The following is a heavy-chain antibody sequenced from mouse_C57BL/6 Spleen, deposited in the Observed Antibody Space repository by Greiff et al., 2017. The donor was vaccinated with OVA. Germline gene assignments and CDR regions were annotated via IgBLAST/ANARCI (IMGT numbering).Heavy chain of an antibody. CDR3: ARADSSGFAEFAY. J-gene: IGHJ3*01. CDR2: INPSTGGT. V-gene: IGHV1-42*01. Sequence: EVQLQQSGPELVKPGASVKISCKASGYSFTGYYMNWVKQSPEKSLEWIGEINPSTGGTTYNQKFKAKATLTVDKSSSTAYMQLKSLTSEDSAVYYCARADSSGFAEFAYWGQGTLVTVSA. D-gene: IGHD3-2*02. CDR1: GYSFTGYY.